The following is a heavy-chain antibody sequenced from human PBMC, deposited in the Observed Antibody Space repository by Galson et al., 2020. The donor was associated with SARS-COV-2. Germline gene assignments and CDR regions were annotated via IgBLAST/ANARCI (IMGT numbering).Heavy chain of an antibody. Sequence: GESLKISCKGSGYRFANYWIGWVRQMPGKGLEWMGIIYPGDSETTYSPSFEGQVAISADKSINTAYLQWSSLKASDTGIYYCAKSGRYCGSGNCYEDHFDYWGQGTLVTVSS. V-gene: IGHV5-51*01. CDR3: AKSGRYCGSGNCYEDHFDY. CDR2: IYPGDSET. D-gene: IGHD2-15*01. J-gene: IGHJ4*02. CDR1: GYRFANYW.